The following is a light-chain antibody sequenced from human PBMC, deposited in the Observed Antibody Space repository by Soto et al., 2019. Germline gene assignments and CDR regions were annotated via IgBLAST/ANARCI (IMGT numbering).Light chain of an antibody. V-gene: IGKV1-5*03. CDR2: KAS. Sequence: DIQMTQSPSTLSASVGDRVTITCRASQSISSWLAWYQQKPGKAPKLLIYKASSLESGVPSRFSGSGSGTEFTLTISRLQPDDFATYYCQLFNNYPWTFGQGTRVEIK. CDR1: QSISSW. CDR3: QLFNNYPWT. J-gene: IGKJ1*01.